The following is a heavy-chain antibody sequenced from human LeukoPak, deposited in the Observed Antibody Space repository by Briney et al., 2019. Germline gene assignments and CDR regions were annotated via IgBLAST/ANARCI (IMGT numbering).Heavy chain of an antibody. J-gene: IGHJ4*02. D-gene: IGHD6-19*01. CDR2: ISSSGSTI. CDR1: GFTFSSYE. CDR3: ARESQWLAGSFDY. Sequence: GGSLRLSRAASGFTFSSYEMNWVRQAPGKGLEWVSYISSSGSTIYYADSVKGRFTISRDNAKNSLYLQMNSLRAEDTAVYYCARESQWLAGSFDYWGQGTLVTVFS. V-gene: IGHV3-48*03.